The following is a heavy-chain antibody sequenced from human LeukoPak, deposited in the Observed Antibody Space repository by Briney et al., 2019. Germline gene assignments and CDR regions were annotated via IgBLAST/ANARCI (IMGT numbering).Heavy chain of an antibody. J-gene: IGHJ5*02. CDR2: ISSDGGDT. V-gene: IGHV3-64*01. D-gene: IGHD1-26*01. CDR1: GFTFKNYA. CDR3: AREISPGKWLDP. Sequence: GGSLRLSCAASGFTFKNYAMHWVRQAPGKGLESVSAISSDGGDTYYANSVKGRFTISRDNSKHTLYLQMGSLRVDDMAVYYCAREISPGKWLDPWGQGTLVTVSS.